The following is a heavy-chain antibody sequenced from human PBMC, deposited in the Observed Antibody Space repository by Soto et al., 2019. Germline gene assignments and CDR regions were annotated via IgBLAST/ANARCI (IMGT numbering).Heavy chain of an antibody. CDR1: GFTFRSYG. V-gene: IGHV3-30*18. J-gene: IGHJ4*02. CDR3: AKAPYDSSGFYGNFDF. D-gene: IGHD3-22*01. CDR2: ISYDGSNK. Sequence: QMQLVESGGGVVQPGRSLRLSCAASGFTFRSYGMHWVRQAPGKGLEWVAVISYDGSNKYYADSVKGRFNISRDNSKNTLYLQMNSLRADDTAVYYCAKAPYDSSGFYGNFDFWGQGALVTVSS.